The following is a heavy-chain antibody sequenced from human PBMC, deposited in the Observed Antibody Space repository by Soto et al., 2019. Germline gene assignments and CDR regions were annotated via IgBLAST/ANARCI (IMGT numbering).Heavy chain of an antibody. Sequence: GWSLRLSCASSVFTFTRYSMNWVRQAPGKGLEWVSSISSTTNYIYYGDSMKGRFTISRDNAKNSLYLEMNSLRAEDTAVYYCARESEDLTSNFDYWGQGTLVTVSS. J-gene: IGHJ4*02. V-gene: IGHV3-21*06. CDR2: ISSTTNYI. CDR1: VFTFTRYS. CDR3: ARESEDLTSNFDY.